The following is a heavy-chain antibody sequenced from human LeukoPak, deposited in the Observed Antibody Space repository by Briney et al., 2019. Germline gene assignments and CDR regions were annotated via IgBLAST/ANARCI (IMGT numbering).Heavy chain of an antibody. V-gene: IGHV4-39*07. D-gene: IGHD3-9*01. CDR2: IYYSGST. CDR1: GGSISSSSYY. CDR3: ARRSNDILTGYYFDY. J-gene: IGHJ4*02. Sequence: NPSETLSLTCTVSGGSISSSSYYWGWIRQPPGKGLEWIGSIYYSGSTYYNPSLKSRVTISVDTSKNQFSLNLSSVTAADTAVYYCARRSNDILTGYYFDYWGQGTLVTVSS.